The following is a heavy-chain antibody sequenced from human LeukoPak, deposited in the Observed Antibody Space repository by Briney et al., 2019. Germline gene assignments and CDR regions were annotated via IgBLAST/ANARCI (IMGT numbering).Heavy chain of an antibody. CDR2: IYYSGST. D-gene: IGHD2-21*01. J-gene: IGHJ3*02. CDR3: ARGLWWLPGHHAFDI. CDR1: GFTFSSYW. Sequence: GSLRLSCAASGFTFSSYWMSWVRQAPGKGLEWIGSIYYSGSTYYNPSLKSRVTISVDTSKNQFSLKLSSVTAADTAVYYCARGLWWLPGHHAFDIWGQGTIVTVSS. V-gene: IGHV4-39*07.